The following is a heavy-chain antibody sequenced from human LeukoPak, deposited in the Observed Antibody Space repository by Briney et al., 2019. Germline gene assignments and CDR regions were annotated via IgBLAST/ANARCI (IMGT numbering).Heavy chain of an antibody. J-gene: IGHJ1*01. CDR2: MYYSGYA. CDR1: GYSISSGYY. V-gene: IGHV4-59*01. CDR3: ASLLIYSGTFGGYFHH. D-gene: IGHD1-26*01. Sequence: SETLSLTCTVSGYSISSGYYWGWIRQPPGKGLEWIGYMYYSGYANYNPSLKSRVTISVDTSKKQFALKLSSVTAADTAVYYCASLLIYSGTFGGYFHHWGQGTLVTVSS.